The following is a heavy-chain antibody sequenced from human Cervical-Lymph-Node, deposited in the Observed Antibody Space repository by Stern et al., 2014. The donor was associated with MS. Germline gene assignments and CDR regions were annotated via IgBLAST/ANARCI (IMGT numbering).Heavy chain of an antibody. J-gene: IGHJ4*02. CDR3: AKEHNYYDSSGFGY. V-gene: IGHV3-30*18. CDR1: GFTFRSYG. CDR2: ISYDGSNQ. Sequence: VQLEESGGGVVQPGGSLRLSCAASGFTFRSYGMHWVRQAPGKGLEWVAVISYDGSNQYYVDSVKGRFTISRDNSKNTLYLQMNSLRAEDTAVYYCAKEHNYYDSSGFGYWGQGTLVTVSS. D-gene: IGHD3-22*01.